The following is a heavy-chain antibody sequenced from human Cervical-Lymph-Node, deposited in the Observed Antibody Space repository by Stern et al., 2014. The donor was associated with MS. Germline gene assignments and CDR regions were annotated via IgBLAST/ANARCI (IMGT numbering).Heavy chain of an antibody. V-gene: IGHV1-46*01. D-gene: IGHD3-22*01. CDR3: AMSSRSLVVNGY. CDR2: TDPSGGST. Sequence: VQLVESGAEVKKPGASVKVSCKASGYTFTSYYMHWVRQAPGQGLEWMGITDPSGGSTSYAQKFQGRVPMTRDTSTSTVYMELSSLRSEDTAVYYCAMSSRSLVVNGYWGQGTLVTVSS. CDR1: GYTFTSYY. J-gene: IGHJ4*02.